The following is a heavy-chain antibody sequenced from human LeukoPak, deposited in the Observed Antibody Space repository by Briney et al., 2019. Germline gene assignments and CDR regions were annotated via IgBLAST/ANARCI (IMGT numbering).Heavy chain of an antibody. CDR2: IIPIFGTA. V-gene: IGHV1-69*13. CDR1: GGTFSSYA. D-gene: IGHD2-15*01. CDR3: AGAPEEVVAAQTD. Sequence: SVKVSCKASGGTFSSYAISWVRQAPGQGLEWMGGIIPIFGTANYAQKFQGRVTITADESTSTAYMELSSPRSEDTAVYYCAGAPEEVVAAQTDWGQGTLVTVSS. J-gene: IGHJ4*02.